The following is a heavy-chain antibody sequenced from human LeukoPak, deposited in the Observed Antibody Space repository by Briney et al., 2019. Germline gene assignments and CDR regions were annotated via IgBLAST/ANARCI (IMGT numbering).Heavy chain of an antibody. Sequence: ASVKVSCKASGYTFTSYGISWVRQAPGQGLEWMGWISAYNGNTNYAQKLQGRVTMTTDTSTSTAYMELRSLRSDDTAVYYCARGITMVRGVIIHDAFDIWGQGTMVTVSS. V-gene: IGHV1-18*01. D-gene: IGHD3-10*01. CDR1: GYTFTSYG. CDR2: ISAYNGNT. J-gene: IGHJ3*02. CDR3: ARGITMVRGVIIHDAFDI.